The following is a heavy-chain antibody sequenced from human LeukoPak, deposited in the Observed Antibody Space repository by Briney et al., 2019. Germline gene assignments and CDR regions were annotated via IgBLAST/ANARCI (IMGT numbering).Heavy chain of an antibody. V-gene: IGHV3-7*01. CDR3: ATYINWVAGDV. D-gene: IGHD1-1*01. J-gene: IGHJ6*02. Sequence: GGSLRLSCAASGFTFSESWMTWVRQVPGQGLEWVAHINHEGGGIQYVDSVKGRFTISRDNAKGSVYLQMNSLRAEDTAIFHCATYINWVAGDVWGQGTTVIVSS. CDR1: GFTFSESW. CDR2: INHEGGGI.